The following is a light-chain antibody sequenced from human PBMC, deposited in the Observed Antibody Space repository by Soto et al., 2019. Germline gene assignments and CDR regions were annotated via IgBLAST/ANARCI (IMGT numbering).Light chain of an antibody. J-gene: IGKJ5*01. CDR2: DAS. Sequence: PGERATLSCRASQSVSSYLAWYQQKPGQAPRLLIYDASNRATGIPARFSGSGSGTDFTLTISSLEPEDFAVYYCQQRSNWPPITFGQGIRLEIK. V-gene: IGKV3-11*01. CDR1: QSVSSY. CDR3: QQRSNWPPIT.